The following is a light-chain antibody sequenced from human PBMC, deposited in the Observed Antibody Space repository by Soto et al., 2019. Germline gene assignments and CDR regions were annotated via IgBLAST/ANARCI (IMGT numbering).Light chain of an antibody. J-gene: IGKJ4*01. Sequence: EIVLTQSPATLSLSPGERATLSCRASQSVSRYLVWYQQKPGQAPRLLIYDASNRATGIPARFSGSGSGTDFTLTISSLESEDFAVYYCQQRSDWPSTFGGGTKVQIK. CDR1: QSVSRY. CDR2: DAS. V-gene: IGKV3-11*01. CDR3: QQRSDWPST.